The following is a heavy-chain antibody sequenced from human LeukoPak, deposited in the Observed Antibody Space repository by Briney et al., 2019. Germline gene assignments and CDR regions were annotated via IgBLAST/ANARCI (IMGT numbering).Heavy chain of an antibody. CDR1: GFTFSNYA. CDR2: ITASGGST. Sequence: GGSLRLSCAAAGFTFSNYAMSWVRQAPGKGLEWVSAITASGGSTYYADSVKGRFTISRDNSKNTLHLQVNSLRADDTAIYYCAKKSSSSWPNFDFWGQGTLVTVSS. CDR3: AKKSSSSWPNFDF. V-gene: IGHV3-23*01. D-gene: IGHD6-13*01. J-gene: IGHJ4*02.